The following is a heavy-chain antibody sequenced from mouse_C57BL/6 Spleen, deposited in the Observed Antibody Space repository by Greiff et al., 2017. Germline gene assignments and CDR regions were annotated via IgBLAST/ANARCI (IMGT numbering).Heavy chain of an antibody. CDR1: GFSLTSYG. CDR2: IWRGGST. D-gene: IGHD1-1*01. V-gene: IGHV2-5*01. Sequence: VQRVESGPGLVQPSQSLSITCTVSGFSLTSYGVHWVRQSPGKGLEWLGVIWRGGSTDYNAAFMSRLSITKDNSKSQVFFKMNSLQADDTAIYYCAKNYGSSIYAMDYWGQGTSVTVSS. J-gene: IGHJ4*01. CDR3: AKNYGSSIYAMDY.